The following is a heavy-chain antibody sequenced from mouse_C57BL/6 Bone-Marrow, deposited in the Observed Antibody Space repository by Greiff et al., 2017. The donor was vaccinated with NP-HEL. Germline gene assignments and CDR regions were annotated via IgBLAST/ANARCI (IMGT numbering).Heavy chain of an antibody. Sequence: VHLVESGPGLVQPSQSLSITCTVSGFSLTSYGVHWVRQSPGKGLEWLGVIWSGGSTDYNAAFISRLSISKDNSKSQVFFKMNSLQADDTAIYYCARNWDYYGRGFAYWGQGTLVTVSA. D-gene: IGHD1-1*01. CDR3: ARNWDYYGRGFAY. CDR1: GFSLTSYG. V-gene: IGHV2-2*01. J-gene: IGHJ3*01. CDR2: IWSGGST.